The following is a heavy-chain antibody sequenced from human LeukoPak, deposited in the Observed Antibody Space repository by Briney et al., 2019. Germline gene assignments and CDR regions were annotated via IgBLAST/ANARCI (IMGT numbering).Heavy chain of an antibody. D-gene: IGHD3-3*01. CDR1: GGSISSSSYY. CDR2: VYYSGNT. V-gene: IGHV4-39*01. J-gene: IGHJ6*03. Sequence: SETLSPTCTVSGGSISSSSYYWGWIRQPPGKGLEWIGSVYYSGNTYYNPSLKSRVTISVDTSKNQFSLKLSSVTAADTALYYCARHFWVFGSYYYYYYIDVWGKGTTVTVSS. CDR3: ARHFWVFGSYYYYYYIDV.